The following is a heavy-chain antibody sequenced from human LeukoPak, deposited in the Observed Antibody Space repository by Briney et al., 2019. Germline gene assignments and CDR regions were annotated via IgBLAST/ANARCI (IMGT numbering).Heavy chain of an antibody. V-gene: IGHV3-43*02. CDR2: ISGDGGST. CDR1: GFTFDDYA. Sequence: PGGSLRLSCAASGFTFDDYAMHWVRQAPGKGLEWVSLISGDGGSTYYADSVKGRFTISRDNSKNSLYLQMNSLSTEDTALYYCAKDSIAAAGTYFQHWGQGTLVTVSS. CDR3: AKDSIAAAGTYFQH. D-gene: IGHD6-13*01. J-gene: IGHJ1*01.